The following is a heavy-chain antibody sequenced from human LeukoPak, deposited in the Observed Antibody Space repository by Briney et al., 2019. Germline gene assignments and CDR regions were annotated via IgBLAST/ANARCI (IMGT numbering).Heavy chain of an antibody. D-gene: IGHD5-18*01. J-gene: IGHJ4*02. CDR2: ISTYGGST. V-gene: IGHV1-18*01. CDR3: ARPNTEANGYYFDY. CDR1: GYTFISYG. Sequence: ASVKVSCKASGYTFISYGVSWVRQAPGQGPEWMGWISTYGGSTNYAQKLQGRVTVTTDTSTSTVYMELRSLRSDDTAVYYCARPNTEANGYYFDYWGQGTLVTVPS.